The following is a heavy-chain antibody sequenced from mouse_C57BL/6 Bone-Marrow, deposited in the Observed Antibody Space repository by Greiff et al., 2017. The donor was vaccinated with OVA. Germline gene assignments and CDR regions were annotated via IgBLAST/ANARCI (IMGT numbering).Heavy chain of an antibody. J-gene: IGHJ4*01. CDR2: IRNKANGYTT. Sequence: EVQGVESGGGLVQPGGSLSLSCAASGFTFTDYYMSWVRQPPGKALEWLGFIRNKANGYTTEYSASVKGRFTISRDNSQSILYLQMNALRAEDSATYYCARSVVATNYYAMDYWGQGTSVTVSS. V-gene: IGHV7-3*01. CDR3: ARSVVATNYYAMDY. D-gene: IGHD1-1*01. CDR1: GFTFTDYY.